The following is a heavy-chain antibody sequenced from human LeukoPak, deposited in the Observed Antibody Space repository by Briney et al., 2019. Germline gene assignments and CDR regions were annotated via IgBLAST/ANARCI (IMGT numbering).Heavy chain of an antibody. J-gene: IGHJ6*03. Sequence: NPSQTLSLTCTVSGGSISSGSYYWSWIRQPAGKGLEWIGRIYTSGSTNYNPSLKSRVTISVDTSKNQFSLKLSSVTAADTAVYYCARVSVAVAGTNYYYYMDVWGKGTTVTISS. V-gene: IGHV4-61*02. CDR1: GGSISSGSYY. D-gene: IGHD6-19*01. CDR3: ARVSVAVAGTNYYYYMDV. CDR2: IYTSGST.